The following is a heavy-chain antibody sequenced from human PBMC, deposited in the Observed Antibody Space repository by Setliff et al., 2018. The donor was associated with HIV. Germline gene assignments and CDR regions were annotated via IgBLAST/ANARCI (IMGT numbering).Heavy chain of an antibody. D-gene: IGHD2-21*01. CDR1: GGSINNYF. CDR2: ISSSGTT. Sequence: SETLSLTCTVSGGSINNYFWSWIRQAPGKGLEWIGYISSSGTTNYNPSLRSRVTISIETSNTRFSLWLRSVTAADTATYFCAREGGDHTIVARYYYGMDVWGQGTAVTVSS. J-gene: IGHJ6*02. V-gene: IGHV4-4*09. CDR3: AREGGDHTIVARYYYGMDV.